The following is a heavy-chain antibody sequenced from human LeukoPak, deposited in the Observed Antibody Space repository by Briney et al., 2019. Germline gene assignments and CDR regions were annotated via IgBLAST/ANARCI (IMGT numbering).Heavy chain of an antibody. CDR3: ASIPSGCSGGSCYRRFDP. Sequence: SETLSLTCAVYGGSFSGYYWSWIRQPPGKGQEWIGEINHSGSTNYNPSLKSRVTISVDTAKNQFSLKLSSVTAADTAVYYCASIPSGCSGGSCYRRFDPWGQGTLVTVSS. J-gene: IGHJ5*02. CDR2: INHSGST. V-gene: IGHV4-34*01. CDR1: GGSFSGYY. D-gene: IGHD2-15*01.